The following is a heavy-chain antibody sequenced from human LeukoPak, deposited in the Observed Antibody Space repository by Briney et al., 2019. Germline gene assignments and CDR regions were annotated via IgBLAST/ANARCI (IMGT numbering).Heavy chain of an antibody. D-gene: IGHD2-2*01. CDR2: IIPIFGTA. Sequence: GASVKVSCKASGYTFSSYYMHWVRQAPGQGLEWMGGIIPIFGTANYAQKFQGRVTITADESTSTAYMELSSLRSEDTAVYYCATRVEVPAAPDPISEGYYYGMDVWGQGTTVTVSS. J-gene: IGHJ6*02. CDR1: GYTFSSYY. V-gene: IGHV1-69*13. CDR3: ATRVEVPAAPDPISEGYYYGMDV.